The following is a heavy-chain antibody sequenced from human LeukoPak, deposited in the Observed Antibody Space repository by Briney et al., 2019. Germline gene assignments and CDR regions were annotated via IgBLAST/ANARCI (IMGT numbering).Heavy chain of an antibody. J-gene: IGHJ6*02. Sequence: SETLSLTCTVSGGSISSYYWSWIRQPPGKGLEWIGYIYYSGSTNYNPSLKSRVTISVDTSKNQFSLKLSSVTAADTAVYYCARGRYYYGMDVWGQGTTVTVSS. CDR1: GGSISSYY. V-gene: IGHV4-59*01. CDR2: IYYSGST. CDR3: ARGRYYYGMDV.